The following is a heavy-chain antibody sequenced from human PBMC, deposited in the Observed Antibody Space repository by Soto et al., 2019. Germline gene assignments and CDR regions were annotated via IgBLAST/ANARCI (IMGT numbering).Heavy chain of an antibody. Sequence: ASVKVSCKASGYTFTSYDINWVRQATGQGLEWMGWMNPNSGNTGYAQKFQGRVTMTRNTSISTAYMELSSLRSEDTAVYYLAKPWGEEQGRGREGETFDYYYYRDVWGKGTTVTVS. J-gene: IGHJ6*03. CDR2: MNPNSGNT. CDR1: GYTFTSYD. D-gene: IGHD6-19*01. CDR3: AKPWGEEQGRGREGETFDYYYYRDV. V-gene: IGHV1-8*01.